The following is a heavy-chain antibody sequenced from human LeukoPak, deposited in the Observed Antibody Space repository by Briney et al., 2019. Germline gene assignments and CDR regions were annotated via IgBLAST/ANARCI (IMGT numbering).Heavy chain of an antibody. CDR2: INRDASEK. J-gene: IGHJ6*04. CDR1: GFTFSNYW. CDR3: AELGITMIGGV. Sequence: GGSLRLSCGASGFTFSNYWMTWVRQAPGKGLEWVANINRDASEKYYADSVKGRFTIPRDNAKSSLFLQMTSLRAEDTAVYYCAELGITMIGGVWGKGTTVTISS. D-gene: IGHD3-10*02. V-gene: IGHV3-7*01.